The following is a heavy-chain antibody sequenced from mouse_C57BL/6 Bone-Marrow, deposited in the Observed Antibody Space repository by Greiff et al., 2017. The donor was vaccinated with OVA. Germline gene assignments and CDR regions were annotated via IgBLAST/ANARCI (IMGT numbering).Heavy chain of an antibody. J-gene: IGHJ3*01. Sequence: EVMLVESGAELVRPGASVKLSCTASGFNIKDDYMHWVKQRPEQGLEWIGWIDPENGDTEYASKFQGKATITADTSSNTAYLQLSSLTSEDTAVYYCTTYYSNYGFAYWGQGTLVTVSA. CDR1: GFNIKDDY. CDR2: IDPENGDT. CDR3: TTYYSNYGFAY. D-gene: IGHD2-5*01. V-gene: IGHV14-4*01.